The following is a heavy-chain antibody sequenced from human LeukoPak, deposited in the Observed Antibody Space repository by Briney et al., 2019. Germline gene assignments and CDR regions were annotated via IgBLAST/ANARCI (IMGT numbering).Heavy chain of an antibody. CDR2: IKQDGSET. V-gene: IGHV3-7*03. CDR1: GFTFGSYW. J-gene: IGHJ4*02. D-gene: IGHD6-13*01. CDR3: TLIAAAGTGY. Sequence: GGSLRLSCAASGFTFGSYWMSWVRQAPGKGLEWVANIKQDGSETYYVDSVRGRFTISRDNAKNSLYLQMNSLRAEDTAVYYCTLIAAAGTGYWGQGTLVTVSS.